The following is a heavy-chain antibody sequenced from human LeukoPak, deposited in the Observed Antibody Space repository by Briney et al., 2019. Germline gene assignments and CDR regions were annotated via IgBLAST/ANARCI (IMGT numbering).Heavy chain of an antibody. CDR3: ARGGKYYDSSGYTFDS. CDR2: IYTSGST. V-gene: IGHV4-4*07. D-gene: IGHD3-22*01. CDR1: GGSISSYY. J-gene: IGHJ4*01. Sequence: SASLSPTCTVAGGSISSYYCGWIRQPAGEGREWVGRIYTSGSTNFNPSLKSRVTISLDKSPNQFSLRLSSVTAADTAVYYCARGGKYYDSSGYTFDSGAKGTLATVS.